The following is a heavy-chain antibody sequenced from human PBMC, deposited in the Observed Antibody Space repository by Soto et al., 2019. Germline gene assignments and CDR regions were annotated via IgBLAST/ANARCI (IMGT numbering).Heavy chain of an antibody. CDR2: VYSSGGT. CDR1: GGSMSSYY. D-gene: IGHD3-3*01. V-gene: IGHV4-4*07. Sequence: SETLSLTCTVSGGSMSSYYWTWIRQPAGKGLEWIGRVYSSGGTHYNPSLKSRVTISLDTSKNQFSLRLLSVTDADTAVYYCERGQRFSDWFDPWGQGTLVTVYS. J-gene: IGHJ5*02. CDR3: ERGQRFSDWFDP.